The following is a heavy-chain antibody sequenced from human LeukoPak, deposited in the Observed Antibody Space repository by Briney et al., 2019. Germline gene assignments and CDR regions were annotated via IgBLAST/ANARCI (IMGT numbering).Heavy chain of an antibody. CDR2: ISGSGGST. CDR1: GFTFSSYA. V-gene: IGHV3-23*01. Sequence: GGSLRLSCAASGFTFSSYAMSWVRQAPGKGLEGVSAISGSGGSTYYADSVKGRFTISRDNSKNTLYLQMNSLRAEDTAVYYCAKKITMVRGTSGFDYWGQGTLVTVSS. J-gene: IGHJ4*02. D-gene: IGHD3-10*01. CDR3: AKKITMVRGTSGFDY.